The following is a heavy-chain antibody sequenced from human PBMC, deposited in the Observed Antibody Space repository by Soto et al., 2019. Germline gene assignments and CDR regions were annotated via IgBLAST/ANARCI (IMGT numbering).Heavy chain of an antibody. CDR2: FNGVGSST. CDR3: AGSPGLSRISGTTLGA. CDR1: GFTFSSHW. V-gene: IGHV3-74*01. D-gene: IGHD1-7*01. Sequence: GGSLRLSCAASGFTFSSHWMHWVRQAPGKGLVWVSLFNGVGSSTSYADSVKGRFTISRDNAKNMLYLQLNSLRADDTAFYYCAGSPGLSRISGTTLGAWGQGTLVTVSS. J-gene: IGHJ5*01.